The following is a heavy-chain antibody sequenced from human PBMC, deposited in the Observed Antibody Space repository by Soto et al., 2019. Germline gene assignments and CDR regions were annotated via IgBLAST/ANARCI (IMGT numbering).Heavy chain of an antibody. V-gene: IGHV4-30-4*01. D-gene: IGHD2-8*01. CDR2: IYYSGRP. J-gene: IGHJ4*02. Sequence: SETLSLTCTVSGGSVSSGDYYWSWIRQPPGKGLEWIGYIYYSGRPYYNPSLKSRLTISVDTSKNQFSLKLSSVTAADTAVYYCAGTVYAAYYYFDYWGQGTLVTVSS. CDR1: GGSVSSGDYY. CDR3: AGTVYAAYYYFDY.